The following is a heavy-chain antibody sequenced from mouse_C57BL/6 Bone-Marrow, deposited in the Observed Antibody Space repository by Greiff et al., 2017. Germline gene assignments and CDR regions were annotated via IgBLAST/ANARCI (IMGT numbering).Heavy chain of an antibody. Sequence: EVKLVESGGGLVQPGGSLKLSCAASGFTFSDYYMYWVRQTPEKRLEWVAYISNGGGSTYYPDTVKGRFTISRDNAKNTLYLQMSRLKSEDTAMYYCARAYYSNYDAMDYWGQGTSVTVSS. V-gene: IGHV5-12*01. J-gene: IGHJ4*01. CDR3: ARAYYSNYDAMDY. D-gene: IGHD2-5*01. CDR2: ISNGGGST. CDR1: GFTFSDYY.